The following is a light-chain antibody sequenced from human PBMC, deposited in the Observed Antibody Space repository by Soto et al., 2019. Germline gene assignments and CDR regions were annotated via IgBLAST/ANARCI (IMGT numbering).Light chain of an antibody. CDR3: QQYNKRPPLT. CDR1: QSIGID. Sequence: EVLMTQSPVTLSVSPGESATLSCRANQSIGIDVAWYQQKPGQAPRLLVYGASTRASDVPARFSGAGSGTDFTLTISSLQSEDFVLYYCQQYNKRPPLTFGGGTKVDIK. J-gene: IGKJ4*01. CDR2: GAS. V-gene: IGKV3-15*01.